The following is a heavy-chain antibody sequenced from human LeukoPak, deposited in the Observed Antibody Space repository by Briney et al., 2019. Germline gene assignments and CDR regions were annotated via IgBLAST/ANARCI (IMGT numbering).Heavy chain of an antibody. CDR1: GGSMSSYC. CDR3: ASARGYYYYGMDV. Sequence: PSETLSLTCTVSGGSMSSYCWSWIRQPPGKGLEWIAYIYYSGSTNYNPSLKSRVTMSVDTSKNQFSLKLSSVTAADTAVYYCASARGYYYYGMDVWGQGTTVTVSS. D-gene: IGHD1-14*01. CDR2: IYYSGST. J-gene: IGHJ6*02. V-gene: IGHV4-59*12.